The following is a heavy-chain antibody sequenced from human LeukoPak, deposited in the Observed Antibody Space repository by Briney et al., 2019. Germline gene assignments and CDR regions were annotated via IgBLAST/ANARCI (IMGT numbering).Heavy chain of an antibody. D-gene: IGHD3-16*02. CDR1: GGSISNYS. CDR3: ARALVNTMSLFDL. Sequence: PSETLSLTCTVSGGSISNYSWSWLRQPPGMGLECIGYIYYSEYINYNPSLKSRVTISVDTSKNQFSLKLSSVTAADTAMYCCARALVNTMSLFDLWGQGILVTVSS. V-gene: IGHV4-59*01. CDR2: IYYSEYI. J-gene: IGHJ4*02.